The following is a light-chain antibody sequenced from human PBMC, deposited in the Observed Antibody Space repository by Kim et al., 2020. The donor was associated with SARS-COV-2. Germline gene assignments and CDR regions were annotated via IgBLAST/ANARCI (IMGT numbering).Light chain of an antibody. J-gene: IGKJ2*03. CDR2: KVS. V-gene: IGKV2-24*01. Sequence: IVLTQPPLSSPVALGQPASISCRSSQSLEHSNGNTYLRWLQQRPGQPPRLLIYKVSNRFSGVPDRFSGSGAGTAFTLESSRVEAEDVAVYYCMQATQLYSFGQGTKLEI. CDR1: QSLEHSNGNTY. CDR3: MQATQLYS.